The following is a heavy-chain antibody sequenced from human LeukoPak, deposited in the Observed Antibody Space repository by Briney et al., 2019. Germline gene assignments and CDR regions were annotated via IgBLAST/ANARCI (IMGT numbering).Heavy chain of an antibody. Sequence: GASVKVSCKASGYTFTNYYMHWVRQAPGQGFEWMGMINPSGGSTGYAQKFQGRVTMTRDTSTSTVYMELSSLRSEDTAVYYCARVSVRATYFRAFDIWGQGTMVTVSS. V-gene: IGHV1-46*01. CDR3: ARVSVRATYFRAFDI. D-gene: IGHD1-26*01. CDR1: GYTFTNYY. CDR2: INPSGGST. J-gene: IGHJ3*02.